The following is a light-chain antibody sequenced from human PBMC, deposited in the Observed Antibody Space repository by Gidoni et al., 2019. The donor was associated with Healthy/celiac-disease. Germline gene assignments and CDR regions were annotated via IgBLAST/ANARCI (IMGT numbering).Light chain of an antibody. Sequence: DIQMTQSPSSLPASVGDRVTITCQASQDISNYLNWYQQKPGKAPKLLIYDASNLETGVPSRFSGSGSGTDFTFTISSLQPEDIATYYCQQYDNLPRGFTFGPGTKVDIK. CDR1: QDISNY. CDR2: DAS. V-gene: IGKV1-33*01. CDR3: QQYDNLPRGFT. J-gene: IGKJ3*01.